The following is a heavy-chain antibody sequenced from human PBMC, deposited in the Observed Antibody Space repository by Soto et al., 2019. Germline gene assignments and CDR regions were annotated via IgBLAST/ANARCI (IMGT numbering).Heavy chain of an antibody. Sequence: QVQLVESGGGVVQPGRSLRLSCAASGYTFSRYGMHWVRQAPGKGLDWVALIWYDGSKKDYAESVKGRFTIARDDSKNTLFLQMDSLRVEDTAFYYCVRDPATVASYFDYWGQGTLVTVSP. CDR1: GYTFSRYG. J-gene: IGHJ4*02. V-gene: IGHV3-33*01. CDR2: IWYDGSKK. CDR3: VRDPATVASYFDY. D-gene: IGHD2-2*01.